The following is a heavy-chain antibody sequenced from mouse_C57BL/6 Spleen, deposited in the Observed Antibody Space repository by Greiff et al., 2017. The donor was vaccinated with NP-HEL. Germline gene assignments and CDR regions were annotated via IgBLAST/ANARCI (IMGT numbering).Heavy chain of an antibody. J-gene: IGHJ3*01. Sequence: QVQLKQPGAELVKPGASVKLSCKASGYTFTSYWMHWVKQRPGQGLEWIGMIHPNSGSTNYNEKFKSKATLTVDKSSSTAYMQLSSLTSEDSAVYYCASGKSYDYDGGFAYWGQGTLVTVSA. CDR2: IHPNSGST. CDR3: ASGKSYDYDGGFAY. V-gene: IGHV1-64*01. CDR1: GYTFTSYW. D-gene: IGHD2-4*01.